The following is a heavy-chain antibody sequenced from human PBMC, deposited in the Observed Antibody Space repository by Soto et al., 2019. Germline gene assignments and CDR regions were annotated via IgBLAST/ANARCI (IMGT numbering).Heavy chain of an antibody. CDR1: GYTFNNYT. CDR3: AGDPDSHYNDSHASSYP. V-gene: IGHV1-69*04. Sequence: GASVKVSCKASGYTFNNYTITWVRQAPGQGLEWMGRIIPIIGIINYAQKFQGRVTITADKFTGTAYMELTRLRSDDTAVYYCAGDPDSHYNDSHASSYPWGQGTLVTVSS. J-gene: IGHJ5*02. CDR2: IIPIIGII. D-gene: IGHD3-22*01.